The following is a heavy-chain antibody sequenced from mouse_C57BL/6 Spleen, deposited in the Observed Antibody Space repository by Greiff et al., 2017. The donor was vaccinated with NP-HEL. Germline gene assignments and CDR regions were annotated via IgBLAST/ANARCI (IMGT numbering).Heavy chain of an antibody. Sequence: EVKLMESGEGLVKPGGSLKLSCAAFGFTFSSYAMSWVRQTPEKRLEWVAYISSGGDYIYYADTVKGRFTISRDNARNTLYLQMSSLKSEDTAMYYGTREGADYGRRGFAYWGQGTLVTVSA. CDR3: TREGADYGRRGFAY. V-gene: IGHV5-9-1*02. J-gene: IGHJ3*01. CDR1: GFTFSSYA. D-gene: IGHD2-4*01. CDR2: ISSGGDYI.